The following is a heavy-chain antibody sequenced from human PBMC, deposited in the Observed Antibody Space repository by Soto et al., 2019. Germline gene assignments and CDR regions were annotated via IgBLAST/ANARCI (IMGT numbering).Heavy chain of an antibody. V-gene: IGHV4-59*01. J-gene: IGHJ3*02. Sequence: QVQLQESGPGLVKPSETLSLTCTVSGGSISSYYWSWIRQPPGKGLEWIGYIYYSGSTNYNPSLKSRVTISVDTSKNQFSLKLSSVTAADTAVYYCARDGQRQWLAQRGCCAFDIWGQGTMVTVSS. CDR3: ARDGQRQWLAQRGCCAFDI. D-gene: IGHD6-19*01. CDR1: GGSISSYY. CDR2: IYYSGST.